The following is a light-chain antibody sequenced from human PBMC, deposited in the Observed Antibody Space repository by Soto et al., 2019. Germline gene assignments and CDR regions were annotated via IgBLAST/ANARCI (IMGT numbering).Light chain of an antibody. CDR3: QQYDNLPFT. Sequence: DIQMIQSPSSRSASVGDRVTITCQASQDISNYLNWYQQKPGKAPKLLIYDASNLETGVPSRFSGSGSGTDFTFTISSLQPEDIATYYCQQYDNLPFTFGPGTKVDIK. J-gene: IGKJ3*01. V-gene: IGKV1-33*01. CDR2: DAS. CDR1: QDISNY.